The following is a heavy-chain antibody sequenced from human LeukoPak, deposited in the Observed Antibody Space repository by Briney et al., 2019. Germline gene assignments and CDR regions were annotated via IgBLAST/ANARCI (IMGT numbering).Heavy chain of an antibody. CDR3: ARGPYGP. CDR1: GGSISSGGYS. Sequence: KPSETLSLTCAVSGGSISSGGYSWSWIRQPPGKGLEWIGYIYHSGSTYHNPSLKSRVTISVDRSKNQFSLKLSSVTAADTAVYYCARGPYGPWGQGTLVTVSS. J-gene: IGHJ5*02. V-gene: IGHV4-30-2*01. CDR2: IYHSGST. D-gene: IGHD4-17*01.